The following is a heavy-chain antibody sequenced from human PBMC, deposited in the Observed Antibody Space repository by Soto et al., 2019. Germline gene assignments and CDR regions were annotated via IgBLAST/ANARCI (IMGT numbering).Heavy chain of an antibody. V-gene: IGHV1-69*06. J-gene: IGHJ4*02. CDR3: ARRDSGGFYRFLDS. CDR2: TGSGTGPG. D-gene: IGHD5-18*01. Sequence: SVKVSCKASGGSLSTNPISWVRQAPGQGLEWMGGTGSGTGPGNHAQKFQGRLTVTADKSTSTVYMELTNLSSEDTAVYYCARRDSGGFYRFLDSWGQGTLVTVSS. CDR1: GGSLSTNP.